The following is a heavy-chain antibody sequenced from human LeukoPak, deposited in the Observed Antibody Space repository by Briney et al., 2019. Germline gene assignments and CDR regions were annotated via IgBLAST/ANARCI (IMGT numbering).Heavy chain of an antibody. Sequence: GGSLRLSCAASGFTFSSYSMTWVRQAPGKGLEWVSSISSSSSYIYYADSVKGRFTISRDNAKNSLYLQMNSLRAEDTAVYYCARGTGYSSGFDYWGQGTLVTVSS. CDR2: ISSSSSYI. J-gene: IGHJ4*02. CDR3: ARGTGYSSGFDY. V-gene: IGHV3-21*01. CDR1: GFTFSSYS. D-gene: IGHD6-19*01.